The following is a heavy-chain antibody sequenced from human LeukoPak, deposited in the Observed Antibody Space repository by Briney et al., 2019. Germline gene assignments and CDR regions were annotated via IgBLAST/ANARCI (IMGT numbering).Heavy chain of an antibody. V-gene: IGHV3-30*18. Sequence: GRSLRLSCAASGFTFSSYGMHWVRQAPGKGLEWVAVISYDGSNKYYADSVKGRFTISRDNSKNTLYLQMNSLRAEDTAVYYCAKDSAVAGTDYWGQGTLVTVSS. CDR1: GFTFSSYG. D-gene: IGHD6-19*01. J-gene: IGHJ4*02. CDR3: AKDSAVAGTDY. CDR2: ISYDGSNK.